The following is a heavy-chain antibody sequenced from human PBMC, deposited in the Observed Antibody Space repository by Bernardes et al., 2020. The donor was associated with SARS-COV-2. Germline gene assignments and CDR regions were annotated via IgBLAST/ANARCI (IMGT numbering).Heavy chain of an antibody. CDR2: MNPKRGNT. D-gene: IGHD3-16*01. J-gene: IGHJ5*02. Sequence: ASVKVSCKAFGYTFSIYEISWVRQAPGQGLEWMGRMNPKRGNTGYAQKFQGRITMTSNTSINTAYMELSSLKPDDTAIYYCARSGSIMRFDLWGQGTLVTVSS. CDR1: GYTFSIYE. CDR3: ARSGSIMRFDL. V-gene: IGHV1-8*01.